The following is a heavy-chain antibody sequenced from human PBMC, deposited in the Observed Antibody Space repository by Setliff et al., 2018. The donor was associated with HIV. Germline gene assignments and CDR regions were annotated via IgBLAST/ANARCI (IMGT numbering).Heavy chain of an antibody. CDR3: ARHSLGNIGDYIRIGAIDI. J-gene: IGHJ3*02. CDR1: GGSISSRNYY. CDR2: IYYSGTT. D-gene: IGHD4-17*01. Sequence: SETLSLTCTDSGGSISSRNYYWAWIRQPPGKGLEWIGTIYYSGTTHYNPSLNSRVIISVDTSKNQFSLSLNSVTAADTAVYYCARHSLGNIGDYIRIGAIDIWGQGTMVTVSS. V-gene: IGHV4-39*01.